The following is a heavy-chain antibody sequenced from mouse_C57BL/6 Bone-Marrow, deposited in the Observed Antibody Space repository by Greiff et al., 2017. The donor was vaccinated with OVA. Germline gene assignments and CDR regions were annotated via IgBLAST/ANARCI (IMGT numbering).Heavy chain of an antibody. CDR2: INPNNGGT. CDR1: GYTFTDYY. CDR3: ARGGDLLLRSYWYFDV. Sequence: EVQLQQSGPELVKPGASVKISCKASGYTFTDYYMNWVKQSHGKSLEWIGDINPNNGGTSYNQKFKGKATLTVDKSSSTAYMELRSLTSEDSAVYYCARGGDLLLRSYWYFDVWGTGTTVTVSS. V-gene: IGHV1-26*01. J-gene: IGHJ1*03. D-gene: IGHD1-1*01.